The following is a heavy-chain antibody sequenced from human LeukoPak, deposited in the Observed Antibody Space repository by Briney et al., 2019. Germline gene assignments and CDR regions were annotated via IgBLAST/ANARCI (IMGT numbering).Heavy chain of an antibody. D-gene: IGHD6-19*01. J-gene: IGHJ1*01. CDR1: GGTFSSYA. Sequence: ASVKVSCKASGGTFSSYAISWVRQAPGQGLEWMGRIIPILGIANYAQKFQGRVTITADKSTSTAYMELSSLRSEDTAVYYCARWYSSGWAEYFQHRGQGTLVTVSS. CDR2: IIPILGIA. CDR3: ARWYSSGWAEYFQH. V-gene: IGHV1-69*04.